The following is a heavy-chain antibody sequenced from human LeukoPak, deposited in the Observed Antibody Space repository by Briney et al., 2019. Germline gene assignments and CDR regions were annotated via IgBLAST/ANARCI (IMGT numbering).Heavy chain of an antibody. CDR3: ARSCSSTSCYGDFDY. D-gene: IGHD2-2*01. J-gene: IGHJ4*02. Sequence: ASVKVSCKASGYTFTSYDINWVRQATGQGLEWMGWMNPKSGNTGFAQKFQGRVTMTMNTPISTAYMELSSLRSEDTAVYYCARSCSSTSCYGDFDYWGQGTLVTVSS. V-gene: IGHV1-8*01. CDR2: MNPKSGNT. CDR1: GYTFTSYD.